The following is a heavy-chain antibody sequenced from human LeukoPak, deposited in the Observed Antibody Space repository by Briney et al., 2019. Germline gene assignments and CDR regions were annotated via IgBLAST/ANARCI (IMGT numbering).Heavy chain of an antibody. CDR2: ISGSGGST. D-gene: IGHD6-19*01. CDR3: ARDRAVAGTIDY. J-gene: IGHJ4*02. CDR1: GFTFSSYA. Sequence: GGSLRLSCAASGFTFSSYAMSWVRQAPGKGLEWVSAISGSGGSTYYADSVKGRFTISRDNSKNTLYLQMNSLRAEDTAVYYCARDRAVAGTIDYWGQGTLVTVSS. V-gene: IGHV3-23*01.